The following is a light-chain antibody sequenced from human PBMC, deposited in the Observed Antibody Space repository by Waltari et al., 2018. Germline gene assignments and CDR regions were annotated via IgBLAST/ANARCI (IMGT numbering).Light chain of an antibody. CDR2: TNN. V-gene: IGLV1-44*01. Sequence: QPVLTQPPSASGTPGQRVTISCSGSNSNTGSNTVNWYQPFPGTAPKLLIYTNNQRPSGVPDRFSGSKSGTSASLAISGLQSEDEAEYYCAAWDDSLRGDVFGTGTKVTVL. CDR3: AAWDDSLRGDV. J-gene: IGLJ1*01. CDR1: NSNTGSNT.